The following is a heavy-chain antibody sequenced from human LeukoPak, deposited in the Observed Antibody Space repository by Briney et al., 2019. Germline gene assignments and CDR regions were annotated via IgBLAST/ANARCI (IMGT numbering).Heavy chain of an antibody. CDR2: ITDSGDTT. J-gene: IGHJ4*02. CDR3: TRREKFGTSTYGFGY. D-gene: IGHD2-8*01. Sequence: GGSLRPSCVASGFTFSTYAMNWVRQAPGKGLEWVSAITDSGDTTYYGDSMKGRFTVSRDNSKNTLFLQMRSLRAEDTALYYCTRREKFGTSTYGFGYWGQGALVTVSS. V-gene: IGHV3-23*01. CDR1: GFTFSTYA.